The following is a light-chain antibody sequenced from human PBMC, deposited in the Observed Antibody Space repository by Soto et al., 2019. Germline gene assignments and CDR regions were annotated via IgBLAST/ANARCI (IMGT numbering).Light chain of an antibody. CDR2: SNN. V-gene: IGLV1-40*01. J-gene: IGLJ2*01. CDR1: TSNIGAGYD. CDR3: AAWDDSLNGVV. Sequence: QSVLTQPPSVSGAPGQKVIISCTGSTSNIGAGYDVHWYQQLPGTAPKLLIYSNNQRPSGVPDRFSGSKSGTSASLAISGLQSEDEADYYCAAWDDSLNGVVFGGGTKLTVL.